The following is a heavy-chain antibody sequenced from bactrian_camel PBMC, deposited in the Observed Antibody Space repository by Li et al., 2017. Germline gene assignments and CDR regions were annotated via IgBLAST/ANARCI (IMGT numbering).Heavy chain of an antibody. CDR2: ITSLPSLFRAA. Sequence: VQLVESGGGSVQPGESLRLSCVASGITFSRHDMSWVRQAPGKEVEWVAGITSLPSLFRAASYADSVKGRFTISRDNAKNTLYLQLDSLKTEDAAVYYCACDHEDSDVYWGRGTQVTVS. V-gene: IGHV3S5*01. CDR1: GITFSRHD. D-gene: IGHD4*01. J-gene: IGHJ4*01. CDR3: ACDHEDSDVY.